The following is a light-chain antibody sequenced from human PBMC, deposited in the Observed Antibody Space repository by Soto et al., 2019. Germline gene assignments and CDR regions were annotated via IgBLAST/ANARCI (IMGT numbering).Light chain of an antibody. Sequence: QSALTQPPSASGSPGQSVTISCTGTSSDVGAYNYVSWYQQHPGKAPKVMIYEVSKRPSGVPDRFSGSKSGNTASLTISGLQAADEADYYCSLYTSENTYVFGTGTKVTVL. CDR2: EVS. CDR1: SSDVGAYNY. J-gene: IGLJ1*01. CDR3: SLYTSENTYV. V-gene: IGLV2-8*01.